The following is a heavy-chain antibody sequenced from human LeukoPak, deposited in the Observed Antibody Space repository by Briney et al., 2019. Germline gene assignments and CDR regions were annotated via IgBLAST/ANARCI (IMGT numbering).Heavy chain of an antibody. Sequence: GGSLRLSCAASGFTFSSYGMHWVRQPPGKGLEWVAFIRYDGSHKYYADSVKGRFTISRDNSKNTLYLQMNSLRAEDTAVCYCAKGSGYEHNYYYYYMDVWGKGTTVTISS. J-gene: IGHJ6*03. CDR1: GFTFSSYG. V-gene: IGHV3-30*02. CDR3: AKGSGYEHNYYYYYMDV. D-gene: IGHD5-12*01. CDR2: IRYDGSHK.